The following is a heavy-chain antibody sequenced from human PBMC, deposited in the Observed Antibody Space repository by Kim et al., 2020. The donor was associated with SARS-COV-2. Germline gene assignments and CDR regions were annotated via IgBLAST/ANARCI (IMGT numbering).Heavy chain of an antibody. J-gene: IGHJ5*02. V-gene: IGHV3-11*06. CDR3: ARDPYIWYYYDSSGYYHGFDP. D-gene: IGHD3-22*01. CDR2: ISSSSSYT. Sequence: GGSLRLSCAASGFTFSDYYMSWIRQAPGKGLEWVSYISSSSSYTNYADSVKGRFTISRDNAKNSLYLQMNSLRAEDTAVYYCARDPYIWYYYDSSGYYHGFDPWGQGTLVTVSS. CDR1: GFTFSDYY.